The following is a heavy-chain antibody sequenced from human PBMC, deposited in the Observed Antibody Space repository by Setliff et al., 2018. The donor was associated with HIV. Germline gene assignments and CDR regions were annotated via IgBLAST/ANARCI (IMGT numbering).Heavy chain of an antibody. V-gene: IGHV4-59*11. D-gene: IGHD3-9*01. CDR1: RDSINGHW. CDR3: ARYKCINFACVGFDI. J-gene: IGHJ3*02. Sequence: SETLSLTCTVSRDSINGHWWSWIRQPPGKGLEWSGSIHYSGVTHYNPSLKSRLTMSVDTSKNQVSLKLTSVTAADTAVYYCARYKCINFACVGFDIWGQGTVVTVSS. CDR2: IHYSGVT.